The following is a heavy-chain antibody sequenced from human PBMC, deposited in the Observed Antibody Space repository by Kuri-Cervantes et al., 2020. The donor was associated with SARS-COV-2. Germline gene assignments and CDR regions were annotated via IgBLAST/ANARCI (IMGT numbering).Heavy chain of an antibody. Sequence: GESLKISCAASGFIFSSYWMSWVRQVPGKGLEWVANIKQRGNEKYYVDSVKGRFIISRDNAQNSLYLEMNSLRGEDTAVYYCARESRYVYGEFDFWGQGTLVTVSS. J-gene: IGHJ4*02. CDR1: GFIFSSYW. CDR2: IKQRGNEK. D-gene: IGHD5-18*01. V-gene: IGHV3-7*03. CDR3: ARESRYVYGEFDF.